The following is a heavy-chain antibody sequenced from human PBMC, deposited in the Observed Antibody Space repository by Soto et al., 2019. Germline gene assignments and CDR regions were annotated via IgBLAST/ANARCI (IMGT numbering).Heavy chain of an antibody. V-gene: IGHV1-8*01. CDR2: MNPNSGNT. D-gene: IGHD3-16*02. CDR3: ARGRFYDYIWGSYRHDAFDI. Sequence: ASVKVSCKASGYTFTSYDINWVRQATGQGLEWMGWMNPNSGNTGYAQKFQGRVTMTRNTSISTAYMELSSLRSEDTAVYYCARGRFYDYIWGSYRHDAFDIWGQGTMVTVS. CDR1: GYTFTSYD. J-gene: IGHJ3*02.